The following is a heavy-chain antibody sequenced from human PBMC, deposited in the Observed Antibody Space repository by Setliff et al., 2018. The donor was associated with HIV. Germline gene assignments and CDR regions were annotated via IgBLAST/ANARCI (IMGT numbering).Heavy chain of an antibody. CDR2: ISSSSSYI. CDR3: ARDWYSSGWYSYYGMDV. J-gene: IGHJ6*02. CDR1: GFTFSSYG. Sequence: GGSLRLSCAASGFTFSSYGMHWVRQAPGKGLEWVSSISSSSSYIYYADSVKGRFTISRDNAKNSLYLQMNSLRAEDTAVYYCARDWYSSGWYSYYGMDVWGQGTTVTVSS. V-gene: IGHV3-21*01. D-gene: IGHD6-19*01.